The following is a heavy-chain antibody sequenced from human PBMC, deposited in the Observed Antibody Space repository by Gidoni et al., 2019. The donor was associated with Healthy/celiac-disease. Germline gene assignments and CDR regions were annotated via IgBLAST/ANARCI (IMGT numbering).Heavy chain of an antibody. V-gene: IGHV3-33*01. CDR2: IWYDGSNK. D-gene: IGHD6-6*01. Sequence: QVQLVASGGGVVQPGRSLRLSCAASGFTFSTYGMHWVRQAPGKGLEWVALIWYDGSNKYYADSVKGRFTISRDNSKNTLYLQMNSLRAEDTAVYYCARVALAAQGDDYYYYYMDVSGKGTTVTVSS. CDR1: GFTFSTYG. J-gene: IGHJ6*03. CDR3: ARVALAAQGDDYYYYYMDV.